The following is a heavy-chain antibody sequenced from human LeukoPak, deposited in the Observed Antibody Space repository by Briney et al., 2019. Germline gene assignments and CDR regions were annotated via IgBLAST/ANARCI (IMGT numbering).Heavy chain of an antibody. CDR2: ISGSGGNT. Sequence: GGSLRLSCAASGCTFSNYAMSWVRQAPGKGLEWISAISGSGGNTYYADSVKGRFTISRDNSKNTLFLQMNSLRVEDTALYYCAKRDCGSPSRYVVDYWGQGTLVTVSS. CDR1: GCTFSNYA. V-gene: IGHV3-23*01. CDR3: AKRDCGSPSRYVVDY. J-gene: IGHJ4*02. D-gene: IGHD2-2*01.